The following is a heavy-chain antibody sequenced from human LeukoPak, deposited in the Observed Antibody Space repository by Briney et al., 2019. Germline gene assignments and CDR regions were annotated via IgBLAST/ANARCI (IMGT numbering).Heavy chain of an antibody. CDR2: IWYDGSNK. V-gene: IGHV3-33*01. Sequence: GRSLRLSCAASGFTFSSYGMEWVRQAPGKGLEWLTVIWYDGSNKYYADSVKGRFTISRDNSKNTLYLQMNSLRAEDTAVYYCARDGSSGWYWVDYWGQGTLVTVSS. CDR1: GFTFSSYG. J-gene: IGHJ4*02. D-gene: IGHD6-19*01. CDR3: ARDGSSGWYWVDY.